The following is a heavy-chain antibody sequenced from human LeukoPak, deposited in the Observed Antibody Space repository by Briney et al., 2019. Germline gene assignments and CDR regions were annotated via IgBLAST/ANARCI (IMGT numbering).Heavy chain of an antibody. J-gene: IGHJ3*02. CDR2: IYYSGST. Sequence: SETLSLTCTVSGGSISSYYWSWIRQPPVKGLEWIGYIYYSGSTNYNPSLKSRVTISVDTSKNQFSLKLSSVTAADTAVYYCARHSGWLRLLSGAYAFDIWGQGTMVTVSS. D-gene: IGHD5-12*01. CDR1: GGSISSYY. V-gene: IGHV4-59*08. CDR3: ARHSGWLRLLSGAYAFDI.